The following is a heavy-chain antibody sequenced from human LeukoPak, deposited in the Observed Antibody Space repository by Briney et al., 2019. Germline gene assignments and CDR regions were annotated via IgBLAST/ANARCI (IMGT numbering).Heavy chain of an antibody. D-gene: IGHD3-22*01. J-gene: IGHJ3*02. V-gene: IGHV3-48*02. CDR3: ARDPLIAPKAFDI. CDR1: GFTVSSNY. CDR2: ISSSSDTV. Sequence: GGSLRLSCAASGFTVSSNYMNWVRQAPGKGLEWISYISSSSDTVYYADSVRGRFAISRDNAKNSLYLQMNTLRDEDTAVYYCARDPLIAPKAFDIWGQGTMVTVSS.